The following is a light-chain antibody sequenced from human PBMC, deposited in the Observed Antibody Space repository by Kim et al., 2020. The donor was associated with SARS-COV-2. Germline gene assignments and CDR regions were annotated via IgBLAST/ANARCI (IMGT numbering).Light chain of an antibody. J-gene: IGLJ3*02. V-gene: IGLV10-54*01. CDR3: SAWDSSLGAWV. CDR2: RNN. Sequence: QAGLTQPPSVSKGLRQTATLTCTGNSNNIGNQGAVWLQHHQGHPPKLLSYRNNNRPSGISERLSASTSGNTASLTITGLQPEDEADYYCSAWDSSLGAWVFGGGTQLTVL. CDR1: SNNIGNQG.